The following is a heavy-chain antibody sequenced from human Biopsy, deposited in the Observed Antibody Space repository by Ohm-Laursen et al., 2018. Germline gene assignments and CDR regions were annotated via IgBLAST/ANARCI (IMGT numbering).Heavy chain of an antibody. D-gene: IGHD3-9*01. CDR3: ATKLTGYFHH. V-gene: IGHV1-69*13. J-gene: IGHJ1*01. CDR1: EGTFSNYG. CDR2: NIPILGTG. Sequence: VKISCKAPEGTFSNYGVNWVRQAPGQGLEWLGGNIPILGTGNYAQKFQDRVTVAADTSTSTATMELRSLRSDDTAVYYCATKLTGYFHHWGQGTLVIVSS.